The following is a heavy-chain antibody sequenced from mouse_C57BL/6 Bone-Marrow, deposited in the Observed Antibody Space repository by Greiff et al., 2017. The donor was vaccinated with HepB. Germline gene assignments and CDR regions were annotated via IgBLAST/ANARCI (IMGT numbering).Heavy chain of an antibody. Sequence: VQLQQSGAELVRPGASVTLSCKASGYTFTDYEMHWVKQTPVHGLEWIGAIDPETGGTAYNQKFKGKAILTADKSSSTAYMELRSLTSEDSAVYDCTRPDPDWYFDVWGTGTTVTVSS. CDR3: TRPDPDWYFDV. J-gene: IGHJ1*03. CDR2: IDPETGGT. CDR1: GYTFTDYE. V-gene: IGHV1-15*01.